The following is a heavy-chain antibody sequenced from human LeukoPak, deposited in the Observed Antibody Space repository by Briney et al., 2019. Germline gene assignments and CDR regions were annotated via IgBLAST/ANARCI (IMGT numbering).Heavy chain of an antibody. CDR1: GFTFSSYS. CDR3: ARGGGYGSVH. D-gene: IGHD3-10*01. J-gene: IGHJ4*02. CDR2: ISSSSRTI. V-gene: IGHV3-48*01. Sequence: GGSLRLSCAASGFTFSSYSMSWVRQAPGKGLEWVSYISSSSRTIYYADSVKGRFTISRDNAKNSLYLQMNSLRAEDTAVYYCARGGGYGSVHWGQGTLVTVSS.